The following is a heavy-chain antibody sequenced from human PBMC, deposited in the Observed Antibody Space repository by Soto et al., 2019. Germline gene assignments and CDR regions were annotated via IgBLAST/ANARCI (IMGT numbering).Heavy chain of an antibody. Sequence: SETLSLTCTVSGGSISSYYWSWIRQPPGKGLEWIGYIYYSGSTHYNPSLKSRVTISVDTSTNQFSLKLSSVTAADTAVYYCARDFNYCISTSCYYWFDPWGQGTLVT. CDR3: ARDFNYCISTSCYYWFDP. V-gene: IGHV4-59*01. CDR1: GGSISSYY. J-gene: IGHJ5*02. CDR2: IYYSGST. D-gene: IGHD2-2*01.